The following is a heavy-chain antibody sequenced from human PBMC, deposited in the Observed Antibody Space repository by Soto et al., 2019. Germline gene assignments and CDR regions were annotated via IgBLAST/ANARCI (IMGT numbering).Heavy chain of an antibody. CDR1: GGTFSSYA. CDR2: IIPIFGTA. Sequence: QVQLVQSGAEVKKPGSSVKVSCKASGGTFSSYAISWVRQAPGQGLEWMGGIIPIFGTANYAQKFQGRVTITADESTSTAYMELSSLRSEDTAVYYCARGTQVTYQLLFGWFDPWGQGTLVTVSS. J-gene: IGHJ5*02. CDR3: ARGTQVTYQLLFGWFDP. V-gene: IGHV1-69*12. D-gene: IGHD2-2*01.